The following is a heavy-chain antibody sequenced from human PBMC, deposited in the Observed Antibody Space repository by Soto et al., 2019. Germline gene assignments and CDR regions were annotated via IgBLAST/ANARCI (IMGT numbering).Heavy chain of an antibody. CDR3: ARGLTYYYGSGRPYGMDV. Sequence: PSETLSLTCTVSGGSISSYYWTWVRQAPGKGLEWIGYIYNSGTTYYNPSLKSRVTISVDTSKNQFSLKLSSVTAADTAVYYCARGLTYYYGSGRPYGMDVWGQGTTVTSP. CDR1: GGSISSYY. D-gene: IGHD3-10*01. CDR2: IYNSGTT. J-gene: IGHJ6*02. V-gene: IGHV4-59*12.